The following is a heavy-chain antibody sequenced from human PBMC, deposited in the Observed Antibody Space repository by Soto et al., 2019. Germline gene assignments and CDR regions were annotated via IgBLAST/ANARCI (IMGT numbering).Heavy chain of an antibody. CDR1: GFTFSDYA. D-gene: IGHD6-19*01. CDR2: VSHDGRNT. J-gene: IGHJ4*02. CDR3: AKGGRQWLVTSAFNY. Sequence: VPLVESGGGVVQPGRSLRLSCAASGFTFSDYAMHWGRQAPGKGLAWVAVVSHDGRNTHYADSVKGRFTIARDSSKNTVSLEMTSLRAEDTAVYYCAKGGRQWLVTSAFNYWGQGALVTVSS. V-gene: IGHV3-30*18.